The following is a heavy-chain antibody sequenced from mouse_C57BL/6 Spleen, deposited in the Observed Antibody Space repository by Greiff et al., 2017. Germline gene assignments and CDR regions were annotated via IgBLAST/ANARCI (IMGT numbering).Heavy chain of an antibody. J-gene: IGHJ2*01. D-gene: IGHD2-3*01. CDR2: INPGSGGT. CDR3: ASPYDGYFDY. CDR1: GYAFTNYL. Sequence: QVHVKQSGAELVRPGTSVKVSCKASGYAFTNYLIEWVKQRPGQGLEWIGVINPGSGGTNYNEKFKGKATLTADKSSSTAYMQLRSLTSEDSAVYFCASPYDGYFDYWGQGTTLTVSS. V-gene: IGHV1-54*01.